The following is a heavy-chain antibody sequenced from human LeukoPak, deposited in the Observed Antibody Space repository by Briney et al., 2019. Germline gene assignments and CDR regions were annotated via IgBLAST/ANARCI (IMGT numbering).Heavy chain of an antibody. D-gene: IGHD2-15*01. Sequence: ASVKVSCKASGYTFTGFYIHWVRQAPGQGLEWMGRINPNSGGTNYAQKFQGRVTMTRDTSISTAYMELSRLRSDDTAVYYCARASKDIVVVVAAYIDYWGQGTLVTVSS. V-gene: IGHV1-2*06. J-gene: IGHJ4*02. CDR3: ARASKDIVVVVAAYIDY. CDR2: INPNSGGT. CDR1: GYTFTGFY.